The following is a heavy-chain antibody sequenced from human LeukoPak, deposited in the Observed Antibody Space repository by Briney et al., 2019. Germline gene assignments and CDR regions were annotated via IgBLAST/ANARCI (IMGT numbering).Heavy chain of an antibody. CDR1: GFTFSRYW. Sequence: TGGSLRLSCAASGFTFSRYWMSWVRQAPGKGLEWVANIKQDGSEKYYVDSVEGRFTISRDNAKNSLYLQMNSLRAEDTAVYYCARDLAPWGSISNFDYWGQGTLVTVSS. D-gene: IGHD7-27*01. J-gene: IGHJ4*02. V-gene: IGHV3-7*05. CDR2: IKQDGSEK. CDR3: ARDLAPWGSISNFDY.